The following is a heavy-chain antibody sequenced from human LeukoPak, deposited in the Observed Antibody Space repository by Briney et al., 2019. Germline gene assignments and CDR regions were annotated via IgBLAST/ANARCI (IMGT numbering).Heavy chain of an antibody. J-gene: IGHJ6*02. Sequence: SVTLSLTCAVYGGSFSGYYWSWIRQPPGKGLEGFGEINHSGSTNYNPSLKSRVTISEDTSKNQFSLKLSSVTAADTAVYYCARKVGYYYYGMDVWGQGTTVTVSS. CDR2: INHSGST. CDR3: ARKVGYYYYGMDV. V-gene: IGHV4-34*01. CDR1: GGSFSGYY.